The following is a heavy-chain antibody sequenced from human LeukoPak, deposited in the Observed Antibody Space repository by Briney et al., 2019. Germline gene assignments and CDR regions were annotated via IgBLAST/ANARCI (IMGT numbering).Heavy chain of an antibody. V-gene: IGHV3-23*01. J-gene: IGHJ4*02. CDR2: ISGGDDSP. D-gene: IGHD3-22*01. CDR1: GFTFSNYA. CDR3: AKEYDRSWRIFDY. Sequence: GGSLRLSCAASGFTFSNYAMSWVRQAPGKGLEWVSVISGGDDSPYYADSVKGRFTISRDNSKNSLSLQMNSLRAEDTAVYYCAKEYDRSWRIFDYWGQGTPVTVSS.